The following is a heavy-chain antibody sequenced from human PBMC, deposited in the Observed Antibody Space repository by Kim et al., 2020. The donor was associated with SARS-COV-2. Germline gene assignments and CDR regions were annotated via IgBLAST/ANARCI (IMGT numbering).Heavy chain of an antibody. V-gene: IGHV1-46*01. D-gene: IGHD5-18*01. J-gene: IGHJ4*02. CDR2: INPSGGST. CDR1: GYTFTSYY. CDR3: ARDPGDRDTALGSDY. Sequence: ASVKVSCKASGYTFTSYYMHWVRQAPGQGLEWMGIINPSGGSTSYAQKFQGRVTMTRDTSTSTVYMELSSLRSEDTAVYYCARDPGDRDTALGSDYWGQGTLVTVSS.